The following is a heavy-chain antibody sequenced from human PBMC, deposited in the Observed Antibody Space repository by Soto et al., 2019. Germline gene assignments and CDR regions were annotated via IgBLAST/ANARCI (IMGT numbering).Heavy chain of an antibody. CDR1: GGSISSHY. D-gene: IGHD3-10*01. Sequence: PSETLSLTCTVSGGSISSHYWRWIRQSPGKGLEWIGYIHYSGSTNYNSSPQCRFSISVDTSKNQYSLSLNSVTAADPAAYYCAREAGGLGNYCHVDVCSQGTSGTAS. V-gene: IGHV4-59*11. J-gene: IGHJ6*02. CDR2: IHYSGST. CDR3: AREAGGLGNYCHVDV.